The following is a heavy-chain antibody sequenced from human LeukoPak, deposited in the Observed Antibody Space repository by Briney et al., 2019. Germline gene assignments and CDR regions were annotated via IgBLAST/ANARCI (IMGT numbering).Heavy chain of an antibody. CDR3: ARSPHSSSWRFFDY. D-gene: IGHD6-13*01. CDR2: INHSGST. CDR1: GGSFSGYY. V-gene: IGHV4-34*01. Sequence: SETLSLTCAVYGGSFSGYYWSWIRQPPGKGLEWIGEINHSGSTNYNPSLKSRVTISVDTSKNQFSLKLSSVTAADTAVYYCARSPHSSSWRFFDYWGQGTLVTVSS. J-gene: IGHJ4*02.